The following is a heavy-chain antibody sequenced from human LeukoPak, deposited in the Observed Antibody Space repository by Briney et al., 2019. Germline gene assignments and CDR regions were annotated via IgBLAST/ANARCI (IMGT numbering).Heavy chain of an antibody. J-gene: IGHJ4*02. CDR1: GGSISSSSYY. Sequence: LETLSLTCTVSGGSISSSSYYWGWIRQPPGKGLEWIGSIYYSGSTYYNPSLKSRVTISVDTSKNQFSLKLSSVTAADTAVYYCARQSIAAAGHYFDYWGQGTLVTVSS. V-gene: IGHV4-39*01. CDR2: IYYSGST. CDR3: ARQSIAAAGHYFDY. D-gene: IGHD6-13*01.